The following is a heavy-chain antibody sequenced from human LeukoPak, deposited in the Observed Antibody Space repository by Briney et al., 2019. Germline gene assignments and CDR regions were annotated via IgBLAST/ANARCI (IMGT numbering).Heavy chain of an antibody. CDR1: GFTFSSYE. J-gene: IGHJ3*02. D-gene: IGHD2-21*02. CDR3: APMECGGDCYQDDAFDI. CDR2: ISSSGSTI. Sequence: PGGSLRLSCAASGFTFSSYEMNWVRQAPGKGLEWVSYISSSGSTIYYADSVKGQFTISRDNAKNSLYLQMNSLRAEDTAVYYCAPMECGGDCYQDDAFDIWGQGTMVTVSS. V-gene: IGHV3-48*03.